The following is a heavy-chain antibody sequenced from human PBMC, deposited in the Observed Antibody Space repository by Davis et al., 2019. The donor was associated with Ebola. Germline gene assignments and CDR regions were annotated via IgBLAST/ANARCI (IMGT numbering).Heavy chain of an antibody. CDR3: ARALGYCSGGSCYGSWFDP. Sequence: SVKVSCKASGGTFSSYAISWVRQAPGQGLEWMGGIIPILGIANYAQKFQGRVTITADESTSTAYMELSSLRSEDTAVYYCARALGYCSGGSCYGSWFDPWGQGTLVTVSS. CDR2: IIPILGIA. CDR1: GGTFSSYA. V-gene: IGHV1-69*10. D-gene: IGHD2-15*01. J-gene: IGHJ5*02.